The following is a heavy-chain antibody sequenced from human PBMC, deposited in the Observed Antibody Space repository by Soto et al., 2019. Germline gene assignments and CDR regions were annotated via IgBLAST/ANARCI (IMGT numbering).Heavy chain of an antibody. CDR3: ASTSSILVYDY. CDR2: IYSGGST. V-gene: IGHV3-66*01. Sequence: GGSLRLSCAASGFTVSSNYMSWVRQAPGKGLEWVSVIYSGGSTYYADSVKGRFTISRDNSKNTLYLQMNSLRAEDTAVYYCASTSSILVYDYWGQGTLVTVSS. CDR1: GFTVSSNY. J-gene: IGHJ4*02. D-gene: IGHD2-2*01.